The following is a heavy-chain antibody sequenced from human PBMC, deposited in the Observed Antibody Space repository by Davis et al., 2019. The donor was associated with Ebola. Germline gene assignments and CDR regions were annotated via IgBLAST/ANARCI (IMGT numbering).Heavy chain of an antibody. CDR3: AKEYGDRGSYWD. Sequence: GESLKIPCVASGFTFSGYHMHWVRQAPGTGLEWVAFMRFDRDEKHYVDSVKGRFTISRDDSKNTLYLQMNNLRAEDTAVYYCAKEYGDRGSYWDWGQGTLVTVSS. V-gene: IGHV3-30*02. D-gene: IGHD1-26*01. CDR2: MRFDRDEK. J-gene: IGHJ4*02. CDR1: GFTFSGYH.